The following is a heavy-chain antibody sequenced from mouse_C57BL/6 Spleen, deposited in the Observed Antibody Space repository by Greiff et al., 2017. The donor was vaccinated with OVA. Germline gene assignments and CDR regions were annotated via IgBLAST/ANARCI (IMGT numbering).Heavy chain of an antibody. V-gene: IGHV1-50*01. D-gene: IGHD1-1*01. CDR3: ARHYYGSRGTGYGDV. Sequence: QVQLQQPGAELVQPGASVKLSCKASGYTFTSYWMQWVKQRPGQGLEWIGEIDPSDSYTNYNHKFKGKATLTVDTSSSTAYMQLSSLTSEDSAVYYCARHYYGSRGTGYGDVWGTGTTVTVSS. CDR2: IDPSDSYT. J-gene: IGHJ1*03. CDR1: GYTFTSYW.